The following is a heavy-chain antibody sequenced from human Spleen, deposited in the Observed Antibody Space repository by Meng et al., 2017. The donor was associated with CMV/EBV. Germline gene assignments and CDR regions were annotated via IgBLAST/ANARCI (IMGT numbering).Heavy chain of an antibody. CDR3: ARLPSSNLMHVWFDP. J-gene: IGHJ5*02. CDR1: GYFFGNYW. D-gene: IGHD4-11*01. CDR2: IYPGDSDT. V-gene: IGHV5-51*01. Sequence: GESLKISCKGFGYFFGNYWIAWVRQMPGKGLEWMGIIYPGDSDTRYSPSFQGQVTISADKSISTAYLQWSSLKASDTAMYYCARLPSSNLMHVWFDPWGQGTLVTVSS.